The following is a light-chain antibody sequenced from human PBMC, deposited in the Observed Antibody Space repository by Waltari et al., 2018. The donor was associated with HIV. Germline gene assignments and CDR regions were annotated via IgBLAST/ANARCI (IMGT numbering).Light chain of an antibody. CDR1: QSLLHTNGYNY. Sequence: DIVLTQSTLSLPVTPGEPASISCRSSQSLLHTNGYNYLDWYLQKPGQSPQLLIYLGSNRASGVPDRFSGSGSGTDFTLKISRVEAEDVGVYYCMETLQTPRLTFGGGTKVEIK. CDR3: METLQTPRLT. J-gene: IGKJ4*01. CDR2: LGS. V-gene: IGKV2-28*01.